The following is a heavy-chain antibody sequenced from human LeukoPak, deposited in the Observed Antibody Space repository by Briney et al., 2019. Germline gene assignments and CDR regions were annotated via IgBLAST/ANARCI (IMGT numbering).Heavy chain of an antibody. CDR3: VRDSDDYYWALDF. J-gene: IGHJ4*02. CDR2: TYYRSRWGN. CDR1: GDSVSNNIAT. D-gene: IGHD3-10*01. Sequence: SQTLSLTCAISGDSVSNNIATWNWVRQSPSRGLEWLVRTYYRSRWGNDYAISVKGRLTINPDTSRNQFSLQLNSVTPEDTAVYYCVRDSDDYYWALDFWGQGTPVTVSS. V-gene: IGHV6-1*01.